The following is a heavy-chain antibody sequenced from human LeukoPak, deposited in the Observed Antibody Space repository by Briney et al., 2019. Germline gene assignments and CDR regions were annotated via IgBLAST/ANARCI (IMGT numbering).Heavy chain of an antibody. CDR2: ISGSGGST. J-gene: IGHJ4*02. Sequence: GGSLRLSCAASGFTFSSYAMSWVRQAPGKGLEWVSAISGSGGSTYYADSVKGRFTISRANSKNTLYLQMHSLRAEDTAVYYCATQHDSSSSYYFDYWGQGTLVTVSS. CDR1: GFTFSSYA. CDR3: ATQHDSSSSYYFDY. V-gene: IGHV3-23*01. D-gene: IGHD6-13*01.